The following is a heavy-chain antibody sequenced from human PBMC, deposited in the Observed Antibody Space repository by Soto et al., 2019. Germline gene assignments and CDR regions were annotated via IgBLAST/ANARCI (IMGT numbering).Heavy chain of an antibody. J-gene: IGHJ4*02. D-gene: IGHD2-2*02. CDR1: GYSFATYW. V-gene: IGHV5-51*01. CDR2: IYPGDSDT. Sequence: GESLKISCKGSGYSFATYWIGWVRQMPGKGLEWMGIIYPGDSDTRYSPSFQGQVTISADKSINTAYLQWSSLKASDTAMYYCATGGYCTTTSCYNFFDYWGQVSLVTVSS. CDR3: ATGGYCTTTSCYNFFDY.